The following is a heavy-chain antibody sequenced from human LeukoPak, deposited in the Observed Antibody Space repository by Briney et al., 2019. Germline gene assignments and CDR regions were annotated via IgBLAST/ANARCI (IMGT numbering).Heavy chain of an antibody. J-gene: IGHJ3*02. CDR1: GFPFSDYY. D-gene: IGHD2-15*01. Sequence: PGGSMSLLCAAWGFPFSDYYMSWIRQARGKGLEWLSYYSRSSSYTNYADSVKGRFTISRDNAKNSLYLQMNRLRAEDTAVYYCARDRYCSGGSCRDDAFNIWGQGTMVTVSS. CDR2: YSRSSSYT. CDR3: ARDRYCSGGSCRDDAFNI. V-gene: IGHV3-11*06.